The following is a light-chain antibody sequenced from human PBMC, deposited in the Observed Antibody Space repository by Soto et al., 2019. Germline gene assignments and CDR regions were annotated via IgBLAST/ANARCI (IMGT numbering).Light chain of an antibody. Sequence: EIVLTQSPGTLSLSPGERATLSCRASQSVSSNYLAWYQQKPGQAPRLLIYGASSRATGIPDRFSGSGSGTDFTLTISGLEPEDSAVYYCQQYGNSRGTFGQGTKVDI. V-gene: IGKV3-20*01. J-gene: IGKJ1*01. CDR3: QQYGNSRGT. CDR1: QSVSSNY. CDR2: GAS.